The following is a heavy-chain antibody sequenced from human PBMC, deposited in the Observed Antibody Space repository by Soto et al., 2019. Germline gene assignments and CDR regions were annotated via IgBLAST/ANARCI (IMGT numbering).Heavy chain of an antibody. CDR2: FSGSGNNI. V-gene: IGHV3-11*01. CDR1: GFTFTDYY. J-gene: IGHJ3*02. Sequence: QVQLVESGGGLVKPGGSLRLSCAASGFTFTDYYMSWIRQAPGKGLEWISYFSGSGNNIYYADSLKGRFTISRDNAKKSLYLQMNSLRDEDTAVYYCARGPKGYAFDIWGQGTMVTVSS. D-gene: IGHD5-18*01. CDR3: ARGPKGYAFDI.